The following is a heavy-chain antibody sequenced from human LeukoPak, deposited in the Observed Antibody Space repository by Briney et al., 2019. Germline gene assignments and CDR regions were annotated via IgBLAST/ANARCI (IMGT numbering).Heavy chain of an antibody. V-gene: IGHV3-23*01. CDR1: GFTFSSYA. CDR2: ISGSGGST. CDR3: AKGGQYQLLSGVLFDY. D-gene: IGHD2-2*01. J-gene: IGHJ4*02. Sequence: HPGGSLRLSCAASGFTFSSYAMSWVRQAPGKGLEWVSAISGSGGSTYYADSVKGRFTISRDNSKNTLYLQMNSLRAEDTAVYYCAKGGQYQLLSGVLFDYWGQGTLVTVSS.